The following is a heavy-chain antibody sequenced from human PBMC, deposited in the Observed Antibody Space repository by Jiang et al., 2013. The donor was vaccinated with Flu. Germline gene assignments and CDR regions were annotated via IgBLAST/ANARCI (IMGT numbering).Heavy chain of an antibody. J-gene: IGHJ3*02. CDR2: IYYSGST. CDR3: ARGSRYYDSSGYPRMGAFDI. D-gene: IGHD3-22*01. CDR1: GGSISSYY. Sequence: GPGLVKPSETLSLTCTVSGGSISSYYWSWIRQPPGKGLEWIGYIYYSGSTNYNPSLKSRVTISVDTSKNQFSLKLSSVTAADTAVYYCARGSRYYDSSGYPRMGAFDIWGQGTMVTVSS. V-gene: IGHV4-59*01.